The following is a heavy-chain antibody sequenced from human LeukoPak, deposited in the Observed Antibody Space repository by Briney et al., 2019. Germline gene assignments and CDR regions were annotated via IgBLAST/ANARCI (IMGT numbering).Heavy chain of an antibody. V-gene: IGHV3-7*01. Sequence: PGGSLRLSCSASGFTFSAYWMSWVRQAPGKGLEWVANIKQDGSEEHYVDSVKGRFTISGDNAKNSLYLQMNSLRAEDTAVYYCARDTPGEESHWGQGTLVTVSS. D-gene: IGHD2-2*01. CDR1: GFTFSAYW. J-gene: IGHJ4*02. CDR3: ARDTPGEESH. CDR2: IKQDGSEE.